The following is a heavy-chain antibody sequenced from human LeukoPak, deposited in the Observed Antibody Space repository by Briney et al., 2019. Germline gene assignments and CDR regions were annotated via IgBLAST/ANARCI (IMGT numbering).Heavy chain of an antibody. CDR2: LYYRGST. CDR1: GGSISSYY. V-gene: IGHV4-59*12. CDR3: ARDGVVVPAAIRYYYYYMDV. J-gene: IGHJ6*03. Sequence: PSETLSLTCTVSGGSISSYYWSWIRQPPGKGLEWIGYLYYRGSTTYNPSLKSRVTISVDTSKNQFSLKLSSVTAADTAVYYCARDGVVVPAAIRYYYYYMDVWGKGTTVTVSS. D-gene: IGHD2-2*01.